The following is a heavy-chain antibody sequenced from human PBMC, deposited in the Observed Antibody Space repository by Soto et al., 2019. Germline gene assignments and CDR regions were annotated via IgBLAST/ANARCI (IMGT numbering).Heavy chain of an antibody. Sequence: LRLSCAASGFTFSSYAMHWVRQAPGKGLEWVAVISYNGSNKYYADSVKGRFTISRDNSKNTLYLQMNSQRAEDTAAYYCARDRFAYGGWYDWFDPWGQGTLVTFSS. J-gene: IGHJ5*02. V-gene: IGHV3-30-3*01. CDR3: ARDRFAYGGWYDWFDP. CDR1: GFTFSSYA. D-gene: IGHD6-19*01. CDR2: ISYNGSNK.